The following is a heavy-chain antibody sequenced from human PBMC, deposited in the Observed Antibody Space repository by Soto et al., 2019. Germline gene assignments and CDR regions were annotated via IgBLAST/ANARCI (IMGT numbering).Heavy chain of an antibody. J-gene: IGHJ6*02. CDR2: TIPILGTA. CDR3: ARGNALDI. CDR1: GGTFSSFA. Sequence: SVKVSCKASGGTFSSFAINWVRQAPGQGPEWMGWTIPILGTANYAQKFQGRVTIIADETTNTASLELTSLRSEDTAVYYCARGNALDIWGQGTTVTVSS. V-gene: IGHV1-69*11.